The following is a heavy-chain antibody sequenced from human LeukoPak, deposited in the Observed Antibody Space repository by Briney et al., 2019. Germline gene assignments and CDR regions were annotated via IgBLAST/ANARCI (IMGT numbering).Heavy chain of an antibody. CDR2: ISYDGNNK. J-gene: IGHJ3*02. CDR1: GFTFSRYV. D-gene: IGHD3-9*01. CDR3: AKVAPYDIHAFDI. V-gene: IGHV3-30*18. Sequence: GGSLRLSCAASGFTFSRYVMYWVRQAPGKGLEWVAIISYDGNNKNYADSVKGRFTISRDNSKNTLYLQMDSLRAEDTAVYYCAKVAPYDIHAFDIWGQGTMVTVSS.